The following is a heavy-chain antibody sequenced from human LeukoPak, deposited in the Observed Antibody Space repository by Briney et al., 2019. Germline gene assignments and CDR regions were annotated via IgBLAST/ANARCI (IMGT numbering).Heavy chain of an antibody. CDR1: GFTVSGDY. Sequence: PGGSLRLSCAASGFTVSGDYMSWVRQAPGKGLEWVSVIYSDGTTYYADSVKGRFAISRDNSKNTLYLQMNSLRAEDTAVYYCARGQSGYTYGHDYWGQGTLVSVSS. CDR2: IYSDGTT. D-gene: IGHD5-18*01. J-gene: IGHJ4*02. CDR3: ARGQSGYTYGHDY. V-gene: IGHV3-66*01.